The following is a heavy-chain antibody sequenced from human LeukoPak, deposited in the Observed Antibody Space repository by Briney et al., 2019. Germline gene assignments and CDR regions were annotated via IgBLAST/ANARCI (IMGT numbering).Heavy chain of an antibody. CDR2: IYYSGST. D-gene: IGHD5-12*01. Sequence: SETLSLTCTVSGGSISSYYWSWIRQPPGKGLEWIGYIYYSGSTNYNPSLKSRVTISVDTSKNQFSLKLSSVTAADTAVYYCACSSPYGGYDRGFDYWGQGTLVTVSS. CDR3: ACSSPYGGYDRGFDY. CDR1: GGSISSYY. V-gene: IGHV4-59*01. J-gene: IGHJ4*02.